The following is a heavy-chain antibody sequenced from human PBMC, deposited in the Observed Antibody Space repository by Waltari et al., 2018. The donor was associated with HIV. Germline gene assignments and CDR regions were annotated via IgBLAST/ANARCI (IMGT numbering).Heavy chain of an antibody. D-gene: IGHD2-8*01. Sequence: EVQLLESGGGLVQPGGSLRLSCVASGFTFRSLSITWVRQAPGKGLEWVSAISGSGGSTYYADSVKGRFTISRDNSKNTLYLQMNSLRAEDTAVYYCAKDGAMVYAPGVWGQGTTVTVSS. V-gene: IGHV3-23*01. CDR2: ISGSGGST. CDR1: GFTFRSLS. CDR3: AKDGAMVYAPGV. J-gene: IGHJ6*02.